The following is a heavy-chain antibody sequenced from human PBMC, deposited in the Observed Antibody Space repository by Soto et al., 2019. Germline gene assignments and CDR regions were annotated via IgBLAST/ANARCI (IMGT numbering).Heavy chain of an antibody. CDR3: ARGLEMAPFAFDI. CDR2: IIPLLGIA. CDR1: GGTFSSYT. Sequence: QVQLVQSGAEVKKPGSSVKVSCKASGGTFSSYTISWVRQAPGQGLEWMGRIIPLLGIANYAQKFQGRVTITADKSTSTAYMELSSLRSEDTAVYYCARGLEMAPFAFDIWGQGTMVTVSS. J-gene: IGHJ3*02. D-gene: IGHD5-12*01. V-gene: IGHV1-69*02.